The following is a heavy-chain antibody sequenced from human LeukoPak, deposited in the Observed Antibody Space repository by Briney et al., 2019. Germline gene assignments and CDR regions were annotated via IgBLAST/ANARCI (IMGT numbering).Heavy chain of an antibody. J-gene: IGHJ6*02. CDR3: ASQFGGRYCSGGSCYSGYYGMDV. D-gene: IGHD2-15*01. CDR1: GYSFTSYW. Sequence: GESLKISCKGSGYSFTSYWIGWVRQMPGKGLEWIGIIYPGDSDTRYSPSFQGQVTISADKSISTAYLQWSSLKASDTAMYYCASQFGGRYCSGGSCYSGYYGMDVWGQGTTVTVSS. V-gene: IGHV5-51*01. CDR2: IYPGDSDT.